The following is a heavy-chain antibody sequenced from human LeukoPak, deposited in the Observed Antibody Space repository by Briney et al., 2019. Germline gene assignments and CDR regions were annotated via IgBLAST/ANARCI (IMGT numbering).Heavy chain of an antibody. CDR1: GFTFSSYS. V-gene: IGHV3-21*01. D-gene: IGHD3-3*01. J-gene: IGHJ3*02. Sequence: GGSLRLSCAASGFTFSSYSMNWVRQAPGKGLEWVSSISSSSSYIYYADSVKGRFTIYRDNAKNSLYLQMNSLRAEDTAVYYCARDQQKITIFGGVVYAFDIWGQGTMVSVSS. CDR2: ISSSSSYI. CDR3: ARDQQKITIFGGVVYAFDI.